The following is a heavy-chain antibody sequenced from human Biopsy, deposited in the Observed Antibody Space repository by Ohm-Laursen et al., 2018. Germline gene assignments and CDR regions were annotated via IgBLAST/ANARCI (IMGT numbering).Heavy chain of an antibody. D-gene: IGHD2/OR15-2a*01. CDR2: MSRNNGFI. CDR1: GSIFDDYA. Sequence: SLRLSCAASGSIFDDYAMHWVRQTPGKGLEWVSGMSRNNGFIGYADSVRGRFTISRDNGQNSLYLQMNNLITKDTAVYYCARDISPSTFPENTLDIWGQGTMVTVSS. CDR3: ARDISPSTFPENTLDI. V-gene: IGHV3-9*01. J-gene: IGHJ3*02.